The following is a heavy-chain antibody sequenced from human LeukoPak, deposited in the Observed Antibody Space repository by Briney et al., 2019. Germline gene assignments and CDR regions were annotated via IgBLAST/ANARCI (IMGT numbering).Heavy chain of an antibody. Sequence: ASVKVSCKASGGTFISYAISWVRQAPGQGLEWMGGIIPIFGTANYAQKFQGRVTITTDESTSTAYMELSSLRSEDTAVYYCARDPGIAVAGTDVFDYWGQGTLVTVSS. D-gene: IGHD6-19*01. CDR2: IIPIFGTA. CDR3: ARDPGIAVAGTDVFDY. J-gene: IGHJ4*02. V-gene: IGHV1-69*05. CDR1: GGTFISYA.